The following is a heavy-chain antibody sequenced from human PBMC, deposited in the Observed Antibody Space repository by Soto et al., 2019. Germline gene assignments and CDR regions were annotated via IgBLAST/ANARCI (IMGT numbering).Heavy chain of an antibody. Sequence: AASVKVSCKASGYTFTSYYMHWVRQAPGQGLEWMGIINPSGGSTSYAQKFQGRVTMTRDTSTSTVYMELSSLRSEDTAVYYCARDHCTNGVCYVSGYGMDVWGQGTTVTVSS. CDR2: INPSGGST. D-gene: IGHD2-8*01. J-gene: IGHJ6*02. CDR1: GYTFTSYY. CDR3: ARDHCTNGVCYVSGYGMDV. V-gene: IGHV1-46*01.